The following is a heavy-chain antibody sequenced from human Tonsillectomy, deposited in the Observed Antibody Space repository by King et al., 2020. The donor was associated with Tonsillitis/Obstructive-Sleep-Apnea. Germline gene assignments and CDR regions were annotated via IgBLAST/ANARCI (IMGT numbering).Heavy chain of an antibody. V-gene: IGHV4-59*08. CDR1: GGSISSYY. CDR2: IYFNGST. J-gene: IGHJ4*02. Sequence: QLQESGPGLVKPSETLSLTCTVSGGSISSYYWSWIRQPPGKGLGWIGNIYFNGSTNYHPSLKSRVTMSVDSSKKQFSLKVSSVTAADSAVYYCARHWGKAGGRRVDFWGRGTVVTVLS. D-gene: IGHD3-16*01. CDR3: ARHWGKAGGRRVDF.